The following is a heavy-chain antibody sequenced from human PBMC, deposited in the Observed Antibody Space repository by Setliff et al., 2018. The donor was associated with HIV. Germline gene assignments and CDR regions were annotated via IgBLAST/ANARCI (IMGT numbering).Heavy chain of an antibody. V-gene: IGHV1-8*02. CDR1: GYTFSSYD. CDR2: MNPNSGNT. D-gene: IGHD2-21*01. J-gene: IGHJ3*02. Sequence: GASVKVSCKASGYTFSSYDINWVRQATGQGLEWMGWMNPNSGNTGYAQKFQGRVTMTRNTAISTAYMELRRLKSEDTAVYYCATSTLGWFDDAFDIWGQGTMVTVSS. CDR3: ATSTLGWFDDAFDI.